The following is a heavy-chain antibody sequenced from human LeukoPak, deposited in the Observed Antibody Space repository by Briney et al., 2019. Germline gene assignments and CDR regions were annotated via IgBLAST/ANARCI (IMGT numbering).Heavy chain of an antibody. J-gene: IGHJ4*02. CDR2: IKKDGSEK. CDR1: GFTFSSYW. CDR3: ARHLSGITGYTYGRGIDY. V-gene: IGHV3-7*01. Sequence: GGSLRLSCAASGFTFSSYWMSWVRQAPGKGLEWVANIKKDGSEKYYVDSVKGRFTISRDNAKKSLYLQMNSLGAEDAAVYYCARHLSGITGYTYGRGIDYWGQGTLLTVSS. D-gene: IGHD5-18*01.